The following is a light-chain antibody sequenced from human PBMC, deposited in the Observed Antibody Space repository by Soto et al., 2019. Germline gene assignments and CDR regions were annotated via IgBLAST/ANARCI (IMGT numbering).Light chain of an antibody. CDR3: QQYDNWPLT. Sequence: DIVMTQSPATLPVSPGERATLSCRASQSVSRNLAWYQQKPGQAPRFLIYGASTRATGIPARFSGSGSGTEFTLTISSLQSEDFSVYYCQQYDNWPLTFGGGTKVEIK. CDR2: GAS. V-gene: IGKV3-15*01. CDR1: QSVSRN. J-gene: IGKJ4*01.